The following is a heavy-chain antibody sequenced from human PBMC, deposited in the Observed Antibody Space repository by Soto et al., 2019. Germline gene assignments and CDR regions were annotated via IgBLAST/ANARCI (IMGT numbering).Heavy chain of an antibody. J-gene: IGHJ6*02. D-gene: IGHD3-3*01. Sequence: ASVKVSCKASGYTFTSYYMHRVRQAPGQGLEWMGIINPSGGSTSYAQKFQGRVTMTRDTSTSTVYMELSSLRSEDTAVYYCARAIHYDFWSGTYGMDVWGQGTTVTVSS. V-gene: IGHV1-46*01. CDR2: INPSGGST. CDR1: GYTFTSYY. CDR3: ARAIHYDFWSGTYGMDV.